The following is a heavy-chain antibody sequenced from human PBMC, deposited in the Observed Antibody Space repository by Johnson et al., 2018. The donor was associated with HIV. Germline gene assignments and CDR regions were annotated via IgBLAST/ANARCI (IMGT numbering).Heavy chain of an antibody. CDR3: ARVGAFGDGISLGAFDI. Sequence: VQLVESGGGLVQPGGSLRLSCAASGFTFSSYDMHWVRQATGKGLEWVSGIGSAGDTYYPGSVQGRFTISRENAKNSLYLQMHRLRAGDTAVYYCARVGAFGDGISLGAFDIWGQGTMVTVSS. J-gene: IGHJ3*02. CDR2: IGSAGDT. CDR1: GFTFSSYD. D-gene: IGHD3-10*01. V-gene: IGHV3-13*01.